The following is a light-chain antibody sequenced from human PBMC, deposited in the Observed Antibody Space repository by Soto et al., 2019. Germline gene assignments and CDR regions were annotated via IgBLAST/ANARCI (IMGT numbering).Light chain of an antibody. V-gene: IGKV1-5*01. J-gene: IGKJ5*01. Sequence: DIQMTQSPSTLSASVGDRVTITCRASQSISSWLAWYQQKPGKAPKLLIYDASSLESGVPSRFSGSASGTDFTLTISSLQPEDFATYYCLQDYSYPWTFGQGTRLENK. CDR1: QSISSW. CDR3: LQDYSYPWT. CDR2: DAS.